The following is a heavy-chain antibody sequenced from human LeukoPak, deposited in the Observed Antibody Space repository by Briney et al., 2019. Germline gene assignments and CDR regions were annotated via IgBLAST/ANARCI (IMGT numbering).Heavy chain of an antibody. CDR2: INPNSGGT. Sequence: ASVKVSCKASGYTFTGYYMHWVRQAPGQGLEWMGWINPNSGGTNYAQKFQGRVTMTRDTSISTAYMELSRLRSDDTAVYYCARCGITMVRGVIYWFDPWGQGTLVTVSS. CDR3: ARCGITMVRGVIYWFDP. D-gene: IGHD3-10*01. CDR1: GYTFTGYY. V-gene: IGHV1-2*02. J-gene: IGHJ5*02.